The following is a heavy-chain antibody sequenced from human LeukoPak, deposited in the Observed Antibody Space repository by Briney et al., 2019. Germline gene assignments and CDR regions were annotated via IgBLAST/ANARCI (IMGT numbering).Heavy chain of an antibody. V-gene: IGHV3-48*01. CDR2: ISSSSSTI. CDR1: GFTFSSYS. CDR3: ARDDTAAAIALIN. Sequence: GGSLRLSCTASGFTFSSYSMNWVRQAPGKGLEWVSYISSSSSTIYYADSVKGRFTISRDNAKNSVYLQMNSLRAEDTALYYCARDDTAAAIALINWGQGTLVTVSS. D-gene: IGHD6-13*01. J-gene: IGHJ4*02.